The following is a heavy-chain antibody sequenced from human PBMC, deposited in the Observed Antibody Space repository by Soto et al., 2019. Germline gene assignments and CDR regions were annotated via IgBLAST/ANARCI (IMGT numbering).Heavy chain of an antibody. D-gene: IGHD2-2*01. CDR2: IIPIFGTA. CDR3: ARDTLSAAAIDYFDY. Sequence: SVKVSCKASGGTFSSYAISWVRQAPGQGLEWMGGIIPIFGTANYAQKFQGRVTITADESTSTAYMELSSLRSEDTAVYYCARDTLSAAAIDYFDYWGQGTLVTVSS. CDR1: GGTFSSYA. V-gene: IGHV1-69*13. J-gene: IGHJ4*02.